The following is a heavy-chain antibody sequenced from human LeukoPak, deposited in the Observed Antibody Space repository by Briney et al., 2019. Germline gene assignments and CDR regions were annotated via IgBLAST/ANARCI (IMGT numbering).Heavy chain of an antibody. D-gene: IGHD2-2*02. CDR3: AKNGGAARLVVVPAAIQEYSGSYSL. V-gene: IGHV3-74*01. CDR1: GFTFSRYW. J-gene: IGHJ4*02. CDR2: INSDGSDT. Sequence: GGSLTLSCAASGFTFSRYWMHWVRQAPGKGPVWVSRINSDGSDTSYADSVKGRFTISRDDAKNSLYLQMNSLRAEDTAVYYCAKNGGAARLVVVPAAIQEYSGSYSLWGQGTLVTVSS.